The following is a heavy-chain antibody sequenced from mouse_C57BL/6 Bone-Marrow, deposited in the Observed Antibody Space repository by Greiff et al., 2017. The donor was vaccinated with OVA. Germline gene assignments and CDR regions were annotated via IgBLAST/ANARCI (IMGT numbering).Heavy chain of an antibody. J-gene: IGHJ4*01. V-gene: IGHV1-61*01. D-gene: IGHD1-1*01. Sequence: VQLQQPGAELVRPGSSVKLSCKASGYTFTSYWMDWVKQRPGQGLEWIGNIYPSDSETHYNQKFKDKATLTVDKSSSTAYMQLSSLTSEDSAVYYCVSYYYGSIPYAMDYWGQGTSVTVSS. CDR2: IYPSDSET. CDR1: GYTFTSYW. CDR3: VSYYYGSIPYAMDY.